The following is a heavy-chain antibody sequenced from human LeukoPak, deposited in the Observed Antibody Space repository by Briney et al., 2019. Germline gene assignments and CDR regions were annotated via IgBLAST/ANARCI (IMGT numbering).Heavy chain of an antibody. J-gene: IGHJ5*02. CDR2: INHSGST. CDR1: GGSFSGYY. CDR3: ARDHPPFKYSSSSMAGGTWFDP. V-gene: IGHV4-34*01. Sequence: PSETLSLTCAVYGGSFSGYYWSWIRQPPGKGLEWIGEINHSGSTNYNPSLKSRVTISVDTSKNQFSLKLSSVTAADTAVYYCARDHPPFKYSSSSMAGGTWFDPWGQGTLVTVSS. D-gene: IGHD6-6*01.